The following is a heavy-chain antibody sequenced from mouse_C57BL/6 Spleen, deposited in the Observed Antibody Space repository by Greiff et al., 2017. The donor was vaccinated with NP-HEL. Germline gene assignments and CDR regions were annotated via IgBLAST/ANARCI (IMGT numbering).Heavy chain of an antibody. D-gene: IGHD1-1*01. CDR3: TRGGATVVATKFDY. V-gene: IGHV1-5*01. Sequence: VQLQQSGTVLARPGASVKMSCKTSGYTFTSYWMHWVKQRPGQGLEWIGAIYPGNSDTSYNQKFKGKAKLTAVTSASTAYMELSSLTNEDSTVYYCTRGGATVVATKFDYWGQGTTLTVSS. CDR1: GYTFTSYW. J-gene: IGHJ2*01. CDR2: IYPGNSDT.